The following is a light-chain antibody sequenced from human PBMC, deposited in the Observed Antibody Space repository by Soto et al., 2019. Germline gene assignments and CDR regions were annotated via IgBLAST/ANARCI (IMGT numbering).Light chain of an antibody. J-gene: IGLJ1*01. V-gene: IGLV2-8*01. CDR2: DVN. CDR3: ASWDVTLNGLYV. Sequence: QSALTQPPSASGSPGQSVTISCTGTSSDVGGYNYVSWYQQHPGKAPKLIIYDVNKWPSGVPDRFSGSKSGTSASLAISGLQSEDEADYYCASWDVTLNGLYVFGTGTKVTVL. CDR1: SSDVGGYNY.